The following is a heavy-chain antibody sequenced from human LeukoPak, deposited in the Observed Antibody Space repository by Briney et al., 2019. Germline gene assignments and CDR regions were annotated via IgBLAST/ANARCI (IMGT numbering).Heavy chain of an antibody. V-gene: IGHV3-21*01. D-gene: IGHD4-17*01. Sequence: GGSLRLSCTASGFTFSSYSMNWVRQAPGKGLEWVSSISRSSRHLYYADSVKGRFTISRDDAKNSVYLQMNSPRADETAAYYCVRDFDTVTTAYLQLWGQGTLVTVSS. J-gene: IGHJ1*01. CDR3: VRDFDTVTTAYLQL. CDR2: ISRSSRHL. CDR1: GFTFSSYS.